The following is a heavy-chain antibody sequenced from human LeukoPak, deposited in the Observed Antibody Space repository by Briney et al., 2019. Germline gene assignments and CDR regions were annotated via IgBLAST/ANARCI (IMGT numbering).Heavy chain of an antibody. CDR3: ARVGAAAGSFDY. V-gene: IGHV1-2*02. D-gene: IGHD6-13*01. CDR1: GYTFTGYY. Sequence: PGRSLRLSCAASGYTFTGYYMHWVRQAPGQGLEWMGWINPNSGGTNYAQKFQGRVTMTRDTSISTAYMELSRLRSDDTAVYYCARVGAAAGSFDYWGQGTLVTVSS. J-gene: IGHJ4*02. CDR2: INPNSGGT.